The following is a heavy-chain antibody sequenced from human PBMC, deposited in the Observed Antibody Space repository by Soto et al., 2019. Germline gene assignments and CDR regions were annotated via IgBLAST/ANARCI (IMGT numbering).Heavy chain of an antibody. V-gene: IGHV3-48*02. CDR2: ISSSSSTI. D-gene: IGHD3-22*01. Sequence: EVQLVESGRGLVQPGGSLRLSCAASGFTFSSYSMNWVRQAPGKGLEWVSYISSSSSTIYYADSVKGRFTISRDNAKSSLYLQMNSLRDEDTAVYYCAREGGTITYYYDSSGSYHFDYWGQGTLVTVSS. CDR1: GFTFSSYS. CDR3: AREGGTITYYYDSSGSYHFDY. J-gene: IGHJ4*02.